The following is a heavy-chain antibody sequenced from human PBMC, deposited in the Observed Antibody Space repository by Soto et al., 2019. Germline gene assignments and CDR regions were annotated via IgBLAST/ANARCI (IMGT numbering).Heavy chain of an antibody. CDR2: IYSGGST. J-gene: IGHJ4*02. CDR1: GGTVISSN. Sequence: GRSMRLCWAAAGGTVISSNRRWVRQAPGKGLEWVSLIYSGGSTYYADSAKGRFTISRDNSKNTLFLQMNSVRADDTAMYYCARESSSGKSYFDYWGRGNLVTVS. V-gene: IGHV3-66*01. D-gene: IGHD1-26*01. CDR3: ARESSSGKSYFDY.